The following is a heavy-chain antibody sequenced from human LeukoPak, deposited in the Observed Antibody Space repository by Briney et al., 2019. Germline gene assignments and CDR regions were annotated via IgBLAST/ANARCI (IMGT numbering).Heavy chain of an antibody. CDR1: GFTFCSYS. CDR2: ISSSSSTI. J-gene: IGHJ4*02. V-gene: IGHV3-48*02. D-gene: IGHD2-8*01. CDR3: GRDNGGGRTPIDY. Sequence: LRLSSAAYGFTFCSYSMNRLPHAPGQGREGVTYISSSSSTIYYADSVKGRFTISRDNAKNSLYLQMDSLSDDDTAVYYCGRDNGGGRTPIDYWGQGTLVTVSS.